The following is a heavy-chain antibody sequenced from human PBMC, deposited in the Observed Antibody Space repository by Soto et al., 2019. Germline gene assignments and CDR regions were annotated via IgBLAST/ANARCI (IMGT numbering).Heavy chain of an antibody. CDR3: AIDVVPHHNSGWPRRWFDP. Sequence: ATLSLTCTVSGSSINRSCYYSGWIRQPPGQGLEWIGSMFYGVSTYYDPALKSRVSEAVDTSKGQFSLILGSVSAADTAVYYCAIDVVPHHNSGWPRRWFDPWGQVTLVTVSS. D-gene: IGHD6-19*01. V-gene: IGHV4-39*07. J-gene: IGHJ5*02. CDR1: GSSINRSCYY. CDR2: MFYGVST.